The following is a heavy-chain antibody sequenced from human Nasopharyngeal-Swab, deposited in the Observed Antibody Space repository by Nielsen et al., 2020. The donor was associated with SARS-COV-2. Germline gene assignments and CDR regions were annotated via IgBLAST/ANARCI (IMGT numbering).Heavy chain of an antibody. CDR3: ARGLGGTYPYYYYGMDV. Sequence: GGSLRLSCVASGYSFRTYGMSLVRQAQGKGLDWVAAIVGSGDISGRGGNTYYAESVKGRFTIPRDNSKNTLYLQMHSLRAEDTAMYYCARGLGGTYPYYYYGMDVWGQGTTVTVSS. CDR2: IVGSGDISGRGGNT. CDR1: GYSFRTYG. V-gene: IGHV3-23*01. D-gene: IGHD1-26*01. J-gene: IGHJ6*02.